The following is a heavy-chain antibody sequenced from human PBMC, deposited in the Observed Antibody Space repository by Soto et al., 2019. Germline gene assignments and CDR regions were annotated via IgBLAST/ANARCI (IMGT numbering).Heavy chain of an antibody. V-gene: IGHV3-23*01. D-gene: IGHD3-22*01. J-gene: IGHJ4*02. CDR3: VKDMYYDSSGR. Sequence: EVQLLESGGDLVQPGGSLRLSCAASGFSFSSYALSWVRQAPWKGLEWVSAISGSGVTTYYADSVKGRFTISRDNSKNTLYLQMNSLRAEDTAVYYCVKDMYYDSSGRGGQGTLVTVSS. CDR2: ISGSGVTT. CDR1: GFSFSSYA.